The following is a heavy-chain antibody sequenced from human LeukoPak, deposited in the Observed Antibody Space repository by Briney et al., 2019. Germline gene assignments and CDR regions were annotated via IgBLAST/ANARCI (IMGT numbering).Heavy chain of an antibody. CDR3: AKVGAPPDYFDY. D-gene: IGHD1-26*01. J-gene: IGHJ4*02. Sequence: PGGSLRLSCAASGFTFSSYGMHCVREAPGKGLEGVAFIRYDGSNKYYADSVKGRFTISRDNFKNTLYLQMNSLRAEDTAVYYCAKVGAPPDYFDYWGQGTLVTVSS. CDR2: IRYDGSNK. V-gene: IGHV3-30*02. CDR1: GFTFSSYG.